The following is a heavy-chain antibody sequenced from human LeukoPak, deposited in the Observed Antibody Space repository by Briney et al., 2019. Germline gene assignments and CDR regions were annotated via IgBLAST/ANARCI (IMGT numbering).Heavy chain of an antibody. J-gene: IGHJ4*02. CDR2: INPNSGGT. V-gene: IGHV1-2*02. CDR1: GYTFTGYY. CDR3: AREEAARTFDY. Sequence: ASVKVSCKASGYTFTGYYMHWVRQAPGQGLGWMGWINPNSGGTNYAQKFQGRVTMTRDTSISTAYMELSRLRSDGTAVYYCAREEAARTFDYWGQGTLVTVSS. D-gene: IGHD6-6*01.